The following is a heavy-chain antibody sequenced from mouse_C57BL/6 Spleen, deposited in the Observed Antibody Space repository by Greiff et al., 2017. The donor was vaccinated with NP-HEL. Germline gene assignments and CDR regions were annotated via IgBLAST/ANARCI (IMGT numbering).Heavy chain of an antibody. CDR1: GYTFTDYN. CDR3: ASYDYDDGFAY. CDR2: INPNNGGT. J-gene: IGHJ3*01. Sequence: VQLQQSGPELVKPGASVKIPCKASGYTFTDYNMDWVKQSHGKSLEWIGDINPNNGGTIYNQKFKGKATLTVDKSSSTAYMELRSLTSEDTVVYYCASYDYDDGFAYWGQGTLVTVSA. D-gene: IGHD2-4*01. V-gene: IGHV1-18*01.